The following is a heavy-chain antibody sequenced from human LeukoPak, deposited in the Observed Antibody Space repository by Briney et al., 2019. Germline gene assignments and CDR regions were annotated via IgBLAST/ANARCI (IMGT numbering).Heavy chain of an antibody. D-gene: IGHD3-22*01. CDR3: ARIRVYYDPSGNYWSDYFDY. CDR1: EFTFSSYW. J-gene: IGHJ4*02. V-gene: IGHV3-7*03. Sequence: SGGSLRLSCAASEFTFSSYWMSWVRQAPGKGLEWVANIKLDGSVEYYVDSVRGRFTISRDNANHSLYLQMNSLRAEDTAVYYCARIRVYYDPSGNYWSDYFDYWGQGTLVTVSS. CDR2: IKLDGSVE.